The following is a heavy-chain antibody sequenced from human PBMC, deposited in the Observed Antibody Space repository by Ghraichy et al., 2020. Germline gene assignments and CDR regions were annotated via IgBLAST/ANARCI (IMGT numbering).Heavy chain of an antibody. CDR2: INHSGST. J-gene: IGHJ4*02. CDR1: GGTFSNYY. D-gene: IGHD1-7*01. Sequence: SETLSLTCAVYGGTFSNYYWSWIRQPPGKGLEWIGQINHSGSTNYNPSLKSRGTISVDTSKNQSSLKLSSVTAADTAVYYCSRLGVDWNYSRDDYGGQGTLVTVSS. V-gene: IGHV4-34*01. CDR3: SRLGVDWNYSRDDY.